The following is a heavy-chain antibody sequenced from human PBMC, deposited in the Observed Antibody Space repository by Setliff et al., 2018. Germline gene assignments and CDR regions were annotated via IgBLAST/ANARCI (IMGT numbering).Heavy chain of an antibody. CDR1: GGSFSGYY. J-gene: IGHJ5*02. D-gene: IGHD3-22*01. V-gene: IGHV4-34*01. CDR3: ARGKNGSRQLVVLGWFDP. CDR2: INHSGST. Sequence: SETLSLTCAVYGGSFSGYYWSWIRQPPGKGLEWIGEINHSGSTNYNPSLKSRVTISVDTSKNQFSLKLSFGTAADTAVYYCARGKNGSRQLVVLGWFDPWGQGTLVTVCS.